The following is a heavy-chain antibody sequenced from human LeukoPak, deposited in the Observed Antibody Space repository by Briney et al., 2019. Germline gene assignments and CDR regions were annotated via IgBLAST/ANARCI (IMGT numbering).Heavy chain of an antibody. CDR2: ISGSGGST. Sequence: GGSLRLSCAASGFTFRSYAMSWVRQAPGKGLEWVSAISGSGGSTYYADSVKGRFTISRDNSKNTLYLQMNSLRAEDTAVYYCAKKRNYYDSSGYYFDYWGQGTLVTVSS. V-gene: IGHV3-23*01. CDR1: GFTFRSYA. J-gene: IGHJ4*02. CDR3: AKKRNYYDSSGYYFDY. D-gene: IGHD3-22*01.